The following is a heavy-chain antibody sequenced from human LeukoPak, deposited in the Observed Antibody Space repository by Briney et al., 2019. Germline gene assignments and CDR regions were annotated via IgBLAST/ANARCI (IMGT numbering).Heavy chain of an antibody. CDR3: ASLPATFDFWSGTFDY. D-gene: IGHD3-3*01. CDR1: GGSFSGYY. V-gene: IGHV4-34*01. J-gene: IGHJ4*02. CDR2: INHSGST. Sequence: SETLSLTCAVYGGSFSGYYWSWIRQPPGKGLEWIGEINHSGSTYYNPSLKSRVTISVDTSKNQFSLKLSSVTAADTAVYYCASLPATFDFWSGTFDYWGQGTLVTVSS.